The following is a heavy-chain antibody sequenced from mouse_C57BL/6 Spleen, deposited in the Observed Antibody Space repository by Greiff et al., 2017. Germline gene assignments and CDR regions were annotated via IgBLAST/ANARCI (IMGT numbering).Heavy chain of an antibody. CDR1: GFTFTDYY. CDR2: IRNKANGYTK. Sequence: EVKLVESGGGLVQPGGSLSLSCAASGFTFTDYYMSWVRQPPGKALEWLGFIRNKANGYTKEYSASVKGRFTISRDNYQSILYLQMNALRAEDSATYYCARGGTPWFAYWGQGTLVTVSA. CDR3: ARGGTPWFAY. J-gene: IGHJ3*01. V-gene: IGHV7-3*01.